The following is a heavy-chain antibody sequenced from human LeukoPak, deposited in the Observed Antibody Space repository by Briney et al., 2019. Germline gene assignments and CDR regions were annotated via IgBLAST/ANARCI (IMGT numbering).Heavy chain of an antibody. CDR2: ISGSGGST. V-gene: IGHV3-23*01. D-gene: IGHD3-22*01. CDR3: AKXRSEYYYDGSGYYYFDY. J-gene: IGHJ4*02. CDR1: EFTFRNYA. Sequence: GGSLRLSCVASEFTFRNYAMSWVRQAPGKGLEWVSLISGSGGSTYYADSVKGRFTISRDNSKNTLYLQMNSLRAEDTAVYYCAKXRSEYYYDGSGYYYFDYWGQGTLVTVSS.